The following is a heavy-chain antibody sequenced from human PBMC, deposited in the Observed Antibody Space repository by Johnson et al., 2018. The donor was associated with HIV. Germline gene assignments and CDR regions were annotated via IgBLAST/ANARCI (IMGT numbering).Heavy chain of an antibody. CDR3: AKDVAPWELLFFDAFDI. V-gene: IGHV3-30*02. CDR1: GFTFDDYG. Sequence: QVQLVESGGGVVRPGGSLRLSCAASGFTFDDYGMSWVRQAPGKGLEWVAFIRYDGSNKYYADSVKGRFTISRDNSKNTLYLQMNSLRAEDTAVYYCAKDVAPWELLFFDAFDIWGQGTMVTVSS. J-gene: IGHJ3*02. CDR2: IRYDGSNK. D-gene: IGHD1-26*01.